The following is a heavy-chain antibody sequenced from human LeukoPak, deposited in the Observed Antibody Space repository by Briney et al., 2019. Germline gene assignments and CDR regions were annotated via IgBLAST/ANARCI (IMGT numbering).Heavy chain of an antibody. J-gene: IGHJ2*01. Sequence: GGSLRLSCAASGFTFSSYWMNWVRQAPGKGLVWVSRIASDGSSTTYADSVKGRFSISRDNAKNTLYLQMNRLRAEDTAAYYCARGYWNFGLWGRGTQVTVSS. CDR3: ARGYWNFGL. V-gene: IGHV3-74*01. CDR1: GFTFSSYW. CDR2: IASDGSST.